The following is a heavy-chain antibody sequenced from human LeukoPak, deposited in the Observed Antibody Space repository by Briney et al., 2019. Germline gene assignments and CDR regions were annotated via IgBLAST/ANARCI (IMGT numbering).Heavy chain of an antibody. D-gene: IGHD3-16*02. CDR1: GGTFSSYA. Sequence: ASVKVSCKASGGTFSSYAMNWVRQAPGQGLEWMGWINTNTGNPMYAQGFTGRFVFSLDTSVNTAYLQISSLKAEDTAVYYCARDGANTFGGVIVTQNFDYWGQGTLVTVSS. CDR2: INTNTGNP. V-gene: IGHV7-4-1*02. J-gene: IGHJ4*02. CDR3: ARDGANTFGGVIVTQNFDY.